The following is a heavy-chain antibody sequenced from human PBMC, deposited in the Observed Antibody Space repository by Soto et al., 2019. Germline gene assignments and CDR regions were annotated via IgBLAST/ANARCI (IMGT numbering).Heavy chain of an antibody. J-gene: IGHJ4*02. CDR3: ARRSGMYGIDF. CDR1: GYTFTLHA. Sequence: QVHLVQSGAEVKRPGASVKVSCRASGYTFTLHAIHWVRQAPRQRLEWVGWMHAGNGNTKYSEKFQGRLSITRDTSANIAYMELGSLTIEDTAVYYCARRSGMYGIDFWGQGTLVTVSS. V-gene: IGHV1-3*01. CDR2: MHAGNGNT. D-gene: IGHD2-15*01.